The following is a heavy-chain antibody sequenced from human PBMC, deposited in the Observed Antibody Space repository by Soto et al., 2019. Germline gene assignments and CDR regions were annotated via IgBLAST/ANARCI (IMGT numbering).Heavy chain of an antibody. V-gene: IGHV1-8*01. D-gene: IGHD7-27*01. CDR1: GYTFTSYD. CDR3: ARLADTNWADAFDI. Sequence: ASVKVSRKASGYTFTSYDINWVRQATGQGLEWMGWMNPNSGNTGYAQKFRGRVTMTRNTSISTAYMELSSLRSEDTAVYYCARLADTNWADAFDIWGQGTMVTVSS. CDR2: MNPNSGNT. J-gene: IGHJ3*02.